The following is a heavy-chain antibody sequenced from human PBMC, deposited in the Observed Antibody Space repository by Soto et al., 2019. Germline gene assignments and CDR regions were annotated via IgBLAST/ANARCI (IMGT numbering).Heavy chain of an antibody. CDR3: ARDLSGDTTPYFDL. CDR2: IYNDGSRT. D-gene: IGHD1-1*01. V-gene: IGHV3-74*01. CDR1: GFAFSSYW. Sequence: GGSLRLSCAASGFAFSSYWMHWVRQTPGKGPVWVSRIYNDGSRTAYADSVKGRSTSSRDNAKNTMYLQMSSLTVEDTAVYYCARDLSGDTTPYFDLWGQGXLVTV. J-gene: IGHJ4*02.